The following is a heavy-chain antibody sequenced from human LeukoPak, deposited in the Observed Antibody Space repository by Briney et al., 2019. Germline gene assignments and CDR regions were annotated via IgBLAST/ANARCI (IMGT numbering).Heavy chain of an antibody. D-gene: IGHD3-22*01. CDR1: GFTSSSYS. V-gene: IGHV3-21*01. CDR2: ISSSSSYI. J-gene: IGHJ3*02. Sequence: GGSLRLSCAASGFTSSSYSMNWVRQAPGKGLEWVSSISSSSSYIYYADSVKGRFTISRDNAKNSLYLQMNSLRAEDTAVYYCARDDDSSGYYYVRNAFDIWGQGTMVTVS. CDR3: ARDDDSSGYYYVRNAFDI.